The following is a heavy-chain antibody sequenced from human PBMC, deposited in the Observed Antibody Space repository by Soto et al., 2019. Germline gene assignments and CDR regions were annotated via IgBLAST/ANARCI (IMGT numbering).Heavy chain of an antibody. Sequence: EVQLVESGGGLVQPGGSLRLSCAASGFTFSSYWMHWVRQAPGKGLVWVSRINSDGSSTSYADSVKGRFTISRDNAKHTLYLQLNSLSAETPAVYYCARDEWIDRGMDVWGQGTTVTVSS. D-gene: IGHD3-22*01. CDR3: ARDEWIDRGMDV. CDR2: INSDGSST. V-gene: IGHV3-74*01. CDR1: GFTFSSYW. J-gene: IGHJ6*02.